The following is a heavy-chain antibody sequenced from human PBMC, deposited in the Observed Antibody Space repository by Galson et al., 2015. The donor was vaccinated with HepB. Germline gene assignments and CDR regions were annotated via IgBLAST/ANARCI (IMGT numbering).Heavy chain of an antibody. CDR3: VKDPGAMVRGVIITYYFDY. CDR1: GFTFSSYA. V-gene: IGHV3-64D*06. J-gene: IGHJ4*02. CDR2: ISSNGGST. Sequence: SLRLSCAASGFTFSSYAMHWVRQAPGKGLDYVSAISSNGGSTYYADSVKGRFTISRDNSKNTLYLQMSSLRAEDTAVYYCVKDPGAMVRGVIITYYFDYWGQGTLVTVSS. D-gene: IGHD3-10*01.